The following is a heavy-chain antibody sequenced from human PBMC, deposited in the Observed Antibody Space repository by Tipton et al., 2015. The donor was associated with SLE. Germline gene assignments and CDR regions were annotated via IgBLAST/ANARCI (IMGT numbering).Heavy chain of an antibody. CDR1: GFIFSSYS. J-gene: IGHJ3*02. CDR2: IYSGGVAT. V-gene: IGHV3-23*03. Sequence: SLRLSCAASGFIFSSYSVNWVRQAPGKGLEWVSVIYSGGVATYYADSVTGRFTVSRDDSKNTLYLQMNSLRAEDTAVYYCVNFGRITSPDSIDAFDIWGQGTTVTVSS. D-gene: IGHD3-10*01. CDR3: VNFGRITSPDSIDAFDI.